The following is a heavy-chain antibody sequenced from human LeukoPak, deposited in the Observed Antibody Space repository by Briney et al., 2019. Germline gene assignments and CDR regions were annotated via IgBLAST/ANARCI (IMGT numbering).Heavy chain of an antibody. J-gene: IGHJ4*02. CDR1: GYTFTSYG. CDR3: ARGDIVATRGFYYFDY. CDR2: ISAYNGNT. V-gene: IGHV1-18*04. Sequence: ASVKVSCKASGYTFTSYGISWVRQAPGQGLEWMGWISAYNGNTNYAQKLQGRVTMTTDTSTSTAYMELGSLRSDDTAVYYCARGDIVATRGFYYFDYWGQGTLVTVSS. D-gene: IGHD5-12*01.